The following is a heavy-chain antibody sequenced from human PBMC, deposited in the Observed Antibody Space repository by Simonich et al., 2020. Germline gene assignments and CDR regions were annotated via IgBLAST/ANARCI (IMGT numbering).Heavy chain of an antibody. Sequence: EVQLVESGGGLVQPGGSLRLSCAASVFTFSSYWMHWVRQAPGKGLVWVSHSNSDGSSTSYADSVKGRFTISRDNAKNTLYLQMNSLRAEDTAVYYCAREAGDLWYFDLWGRGTLVTVSS. V-gene: IGHV3-74*01. CDR3: AREAGDLWYFDL. CDR1: VFTFSSYW. D-gene: IGHD7-27*01. CDR2: SNSDGSST. J-gene: IGHJ2*01.